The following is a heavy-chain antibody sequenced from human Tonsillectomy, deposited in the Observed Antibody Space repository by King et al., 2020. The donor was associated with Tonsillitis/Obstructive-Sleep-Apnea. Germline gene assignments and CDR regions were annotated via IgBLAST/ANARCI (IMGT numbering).Heavy chain of an antibody. CDR2: IIPIFGTA. D-gene: IGHD6-19*01. V-gene: IGHV1-69*01. J-gene: IGHJ6*02. CDR1: GGTFSSYA. CDR3: ASQVAVAGTNYYGMDV. Sequence: QLVQSGAEVKKPGSSVKVSCKASGGTFSSYAISWVRQAPGQGLEWMGGIIPIFGTANYAQKFQGRVTITADESTSTAYMELSSLRSADTAVYYCASQVAVAGTNYYGMDVWGQGTPVTVSS.